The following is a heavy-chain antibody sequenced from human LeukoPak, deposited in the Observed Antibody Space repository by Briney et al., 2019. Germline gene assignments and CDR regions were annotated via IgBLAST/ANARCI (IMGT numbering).Heavy chain of an antibody. CDR3: ARVSFSAARGAFDI. D-gene: IGHD2-15*01. V-gene: IGHV3-48*04. CDR1: GFTFSSFS. J-gene: IGHJ3*02. Sequence: LPGGSLRLSCAASGFTFSSFSMNWVRQAPGKGLEWVSYIRTSGTNTDYTGSVKGRFTISRDNAKNSLYLQMNSLRAEDTAVYYCARVSFSAARGAFDIWGQGTMVTVSS. CDR2: IRTSGTNT.